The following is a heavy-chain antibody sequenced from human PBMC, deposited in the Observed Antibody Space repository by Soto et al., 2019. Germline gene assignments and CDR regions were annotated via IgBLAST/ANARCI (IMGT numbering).Heavy chain of an antibody. CDR2: ISYDGSNK. V-gene: IGHV3-30*18. Sequence: QVQLVESGGGVVQPGRSLRLSCAASGFTFSSYGMHWVRQAPGKGLEWVAVISYDGSNKYYADSVKGRFTISRDNSNNTLYLQMNSLRAEDTAVYYCAKGDPGSYYYYGMEVWGQGTTVTVSS. CDR1: GFTFSSYG. D-gene: IGHD1-26*01. CDR3: AKGDPGSYYYYGMEV. J-gene: IGHJ6*02.